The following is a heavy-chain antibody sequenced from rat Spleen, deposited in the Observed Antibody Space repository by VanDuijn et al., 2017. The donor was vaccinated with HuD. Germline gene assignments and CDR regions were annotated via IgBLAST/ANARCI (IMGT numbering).Heavy chain of an antibody. CDR1: GFSLTGNN. CDR2: MRYEGDT. D-gene: IGHD1-12*01. Sequence: QVQLRESGPGLVQPSQTLSLTCSVSGFSLTGNNIYWVRQPPGKGLEWMGRMRYEGDTSYNSTLKSQLNISRDISKSHVFLKMNTLQTEDTATYYCARANRDSYAHFDYWGQGVMVTVSS. CDR3: ARANRDSYAHFDY. J-gene: IGHJ2*01. V-gene: IGHV2S30*01.